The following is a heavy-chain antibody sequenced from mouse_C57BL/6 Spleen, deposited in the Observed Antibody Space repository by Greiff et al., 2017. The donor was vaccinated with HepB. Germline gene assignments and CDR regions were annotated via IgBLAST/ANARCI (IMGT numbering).Heavy chain of an antibody. V-gene: IGHV5-6*02. CDR1: GFTFSSYG. CDR3: ARRTTVVGDYFDY. Sequence: DVMLVESGGDLVKPGGSLKLSCAASGFTFSSYGMSWVRQTPDKRLEWVATISSGGSYTYYPDSVKGRFTISRDNAKNTLYLQMSSLKSEDTAMYYCARRTTVVGDYFDYWGQGTTLTVSS. D-gene: IGHD1-1*01. CDR2: ISSGGSYT. J-gene: IGHJ2*01.